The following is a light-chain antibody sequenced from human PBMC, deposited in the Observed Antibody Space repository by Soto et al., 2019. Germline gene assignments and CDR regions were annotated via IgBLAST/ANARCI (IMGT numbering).Light chain of an antibody. CDR1: QSLLHDNGYNY. CDR2: LGS. J-gene: IGKJ5*01. Sequence: DIVMTQSPLSLPVTPGEPASISCRSSQSLLHDNGYNYLDWYLQKPGQSPQLLIYLGSNRASGVPDRFSGSGSGTDFTLKISRVETEDVGFYYCMQALQTLITFGQGTRLEIK. CDR3: MQALQTLIT. V-gene: IGKV2-28*01.